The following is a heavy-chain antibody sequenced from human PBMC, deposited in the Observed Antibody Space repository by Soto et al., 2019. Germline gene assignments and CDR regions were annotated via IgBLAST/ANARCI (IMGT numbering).Heavy chain of an antibody. CDR3: ARGPYSSSWYYYYMDV. Sequence: GASVKVSCKASGYTFTSYDINWVRQATGQGLEWMGWMNPNSGNTGYAQKFQGRVTMTRNTSISTAYMELSSLRSEDTAVYYCARGPYSSSWYYYYMDVWGKGTTVTVSS. V-gene: IGHV1-8*01. CDR1: GYTFTSYD. J-gene: IGHJ6*03. CDR2: MNPNSGNT. D-gene: IGHD6-13*01.